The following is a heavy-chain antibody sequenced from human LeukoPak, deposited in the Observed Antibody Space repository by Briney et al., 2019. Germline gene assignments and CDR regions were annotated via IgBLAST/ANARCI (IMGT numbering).Heavy chain of an antibody. CDR3: ARLEYVGGYYRSRPILIFYK. D-gene: IGHD3-16*02. CDR1: GSTFTSSG. V-gene: IGHV1-18*01. J-gene: IGHJ4*02. CDR2: FSGYNGNI. Sequence: ASVEVSCNASGSTFTSSGISWERQAPGQGLGWMGWFSGYNGNIKYAQKFQGRITMTTDTSTTTTYMGLRSLRSEDTAVYYCARLEYVGGYYRSRPILIFYKWGQGTLVTVSA.